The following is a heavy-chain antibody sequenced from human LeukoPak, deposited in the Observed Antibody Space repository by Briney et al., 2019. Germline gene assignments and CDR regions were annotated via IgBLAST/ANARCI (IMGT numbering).Heavy chain of an antibody. CDR2: INHSGST. Sequence: SETLSLTCAVYGGSFSGYYWSWIRQPPGKGLEWIGEINHSGSTYYNPSLKSRVTISVDTSKNQFSLKLSSVTAADTAVYYCARAGERLDYVWGSYRFDYWGQGTLVTVSS. V-gene: IGHV4-34*01. CDR1: GGSFSGYY. D-gene: IGHD3-16*02. CDR3: ARAGERLDYVWGSYRFDY. J-gene: IGHJ4*02.